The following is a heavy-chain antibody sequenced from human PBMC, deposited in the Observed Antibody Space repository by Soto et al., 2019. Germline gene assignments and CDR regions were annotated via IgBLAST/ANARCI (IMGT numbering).Heavy chain of an antibody. J-gene: IGHJ4*02. CDR1: GVSISSGGYY. Sequence: SETLSLTCTVSGVSISSGGYYWSWIRQHPGKGLEWIGYIYYSGSTYYNPSLKSRVTISVDTSKNQFSLKLSSVTAADTAVYYCARDSPYCGGDCYPGESWYYFDYWGQGTLVTVSS. V-gene: IGHV4-31*03. CDR2: IYYSGST. CDR3: ARDSPYCGGDCYPGESWYYFDY. D-gene: IGHD2-21*01.